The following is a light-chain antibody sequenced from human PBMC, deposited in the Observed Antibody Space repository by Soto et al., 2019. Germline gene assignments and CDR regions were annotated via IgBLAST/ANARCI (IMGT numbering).Light chain of an antibody. V-gene: IGLV2-11*01. CDR1: SSDVGGYNY. J-gene: IGLJ3*02. CDR2: DVS. CDR3: CSYAGRYSWV. Sequence: QSALTQPRSVSGSPGQSVTISCTGTSSDVGGYNYVSWYQQHPGKAPKLMIYDVSERSSGIPDRFSGSKSGNTASLTISGLQAEDEADYYCCSYAGRYSWVFGGGTKLTVL.